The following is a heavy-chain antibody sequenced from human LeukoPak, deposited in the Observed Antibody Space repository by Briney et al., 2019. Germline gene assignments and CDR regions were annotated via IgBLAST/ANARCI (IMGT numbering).Heavy chain of an antibody. V-gene: IGHV1-46*01. CDR2: INPSGGST. D-gene: IGHD1-26*01. CDR1: GYTFSSYF. J-gene: IGHJ4*02. CDR3: AREVGACDY. Sequence: ASVKVSCKAYGYTFSSYFMHWVRQAPGQGLEWMGVINPSGGSTTYAQNFQGRVTMTRDMSTSTVYMELSSLRSEDTAVYYCAREVGACDYWGQGTLVTVSS.